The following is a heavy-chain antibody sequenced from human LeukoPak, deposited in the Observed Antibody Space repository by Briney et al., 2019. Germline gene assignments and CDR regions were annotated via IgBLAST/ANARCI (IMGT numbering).Heavy chain of an antibody. Sequence: RASVKVSCKAFGYTFTSNYMHWVRQAPGQGREWMGWINPNSGGTNYAQKFQGRVTMTRDTSISTAYMELSRLRSDDTAVYYCARDNIVVVPAAALIDWGQGALVTVSS. CDR1: GYTFTSNY. J-gene: IGHJ4*02. D-gene: IGHD2-2*01. CDR2: INPNSGGT. V-gene: IGHV1-2*02. CDR3: ARDNIVVVPAAALID.